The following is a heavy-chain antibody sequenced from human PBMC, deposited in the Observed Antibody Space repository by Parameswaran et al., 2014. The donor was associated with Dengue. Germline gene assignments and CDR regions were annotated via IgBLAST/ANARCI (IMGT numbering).Heavy chain of an antibody. Sequence: RWIRQPPGKALEWLALIYWDDEERYSRYLKTRLTITKDTSKNQVVLTMTNMDPVDSATFYCVHYTETFDYWGQGTLVTVSS. CDR2: IYWDDEE. J-gene: IGHJ4*02. D-gene: IGHD4-11*01. V-gene: IGHV2-5*08. CDR3: VHYTETFDY.